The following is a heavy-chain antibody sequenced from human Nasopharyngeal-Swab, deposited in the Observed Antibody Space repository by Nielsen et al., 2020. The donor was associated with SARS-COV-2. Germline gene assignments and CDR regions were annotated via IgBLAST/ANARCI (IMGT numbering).Heavy chain of an antibody. D-gene: IGHD3-9*01. CDR3: ARDLSIGRYFDLYGMDV. Sequence: GESLKISCAASGFTFSSYSMNWVRRAPGKGLEWVSYISSSSSTIYYADSVKGRFTISRDNAKNSLYLQMNSLRDEDTAVYYCARDLSIGRYFDLYGMDVWGQGTTVTVSS. CDR2: ISSSSSTI. CDR1: GFTFSSYS. V-gene: IGHV3-48*02. J-gene: IGHJ6*02.